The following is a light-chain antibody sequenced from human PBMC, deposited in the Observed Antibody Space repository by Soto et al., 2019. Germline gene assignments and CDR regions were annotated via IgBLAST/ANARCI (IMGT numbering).Light chain of an antibody. J-gene: IGKJ2*01. Sequence: IQMTQSPSSLSASVGDRVTITCRASQAIRNELTWYQQKPGKAPKVLISAASSLQSGVPSRFSGSGSGTDFTLTISSLQPEDFATYFCLQDYNYPRTFGQGAKLEIK. CDR1: QAIRNE. CDR2: AAS. V-gene: IGKV1-6*01. CDR3: LQDYNYPRT.